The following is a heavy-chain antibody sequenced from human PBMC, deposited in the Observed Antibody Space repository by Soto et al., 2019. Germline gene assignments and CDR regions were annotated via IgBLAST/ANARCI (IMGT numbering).Heavy chain of an antibody. Sequence: LRLSCGVSGFTVTSNGVSWVRQAPGKGLEWVSADSVKGRFTISRDISRNTVFLQMDSLRAEDTAVYYCAKDRQYPRDYFHYWGQGTLVTVSS. V-gene: IGHV3-23*01. CDR3: AKDRQYPRDYFHY. D-gene: IGHD4-4*01. CDR1: GFTVTSNG. J-gene: IGHJ4*02.